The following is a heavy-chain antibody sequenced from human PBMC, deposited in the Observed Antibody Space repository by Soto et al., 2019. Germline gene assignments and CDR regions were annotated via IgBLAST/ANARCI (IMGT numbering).Heavy chain of an antibody. CDR2: INAGNGNT. D-gene: IGHD3-3*01. Sequence: ASVKVSCKASGYTITSYAMHWVRQAPGQRLEWMGWINAGNGNTKYSQKFQGRVTITRDTSASTAYMELSSLRSEDTAVYYCARIVDFWSGRGFDPWGQGTLVTVSS. CDR3: ARIVDFWSGRGFDP. J-gene: IGHJ5*02. V-gene: IGHV1-3*01. CDR1: GYTITSYA.